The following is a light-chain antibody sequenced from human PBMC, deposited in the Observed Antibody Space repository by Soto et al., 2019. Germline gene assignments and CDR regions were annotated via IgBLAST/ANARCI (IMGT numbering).Light chain of an antibody. CDR1: QSISSK. Sequence: EIVMKQSPATLSVSPGERATLSCRASQSISSKLAWSQQQPGQAPRLLIHGASTRATGIPVRVSGSGSGTEFTLTITSLQSEDFAVYYGQDYNNWHPITLGGGTKVESK. V-gene: IGKV3-15*01. J-gene: IGKJ4*01. CDR2: GAS. CDR3: QDYNNWHPIT.